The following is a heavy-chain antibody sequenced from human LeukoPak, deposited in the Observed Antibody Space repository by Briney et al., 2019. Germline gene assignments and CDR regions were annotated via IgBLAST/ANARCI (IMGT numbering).Heavy chain of an antibody. CDR1: GYTFTSYA. D-gene: IGHD3-22*01. Sequence: ASVKVSCKASGYTFTSYAMNWVRQAPGQGLEWMGWINTNTGNPTYAQGFTGRFVFSLDTSVSTAYLQISSLKAEDTAVYYCARERYYYDSSGYSSSAFDIWGQGTMVTVSS. CDR2: INTNTGNP. J-gene: IGHJ3*02. CDR3: ARERYYYDSSGYSSSAFDI. V-gene: IGHV7-4-1*02.